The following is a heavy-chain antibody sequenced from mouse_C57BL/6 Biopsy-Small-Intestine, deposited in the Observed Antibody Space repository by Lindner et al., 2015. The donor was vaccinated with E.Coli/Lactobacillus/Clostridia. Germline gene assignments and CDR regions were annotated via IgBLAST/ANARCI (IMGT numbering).Heavy chain of an antibody. CDR3: ARGDGDYDEFDY. J-gene: IGHJ2*01. D-gene: IGHD2-13*01. CDR2: IYPGSGDT. Sequence: VQLQESGPELVKPGASVKISCKASGYTFTDYYINWVKQRPGQGLERIGWIYPGSGDTKYNEKFKGKATLTVDTSSNTVYMQLTSLTSEDSAVYFCARGDGDYDEFDYWGQGTTLTVSS. CDR1: GYTFTDYY. V-gene: IGHV1-84*01.